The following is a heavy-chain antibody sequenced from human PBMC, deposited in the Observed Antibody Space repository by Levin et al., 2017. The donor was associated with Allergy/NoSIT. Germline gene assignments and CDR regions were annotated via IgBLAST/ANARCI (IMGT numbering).Heavy chain of an antibody. D-gene: IGHD1-1*01. CDR3: ARSRVRATYYFDY. J-gene: IGHJ4*02. CDR1: GFPFNDYS. CDR2: ISSTSSTI. V-gene: IGHV3-48*02. Sequence: GGSLRLSCEASGFPFNDYSMYWVRQAPGKGLEWVAYISSTSSTINYADSVKGRFTISRDKAKNSLFLQMNSLRDEDTAVYYCARSRVRATYYFDYWGQGTLVTVSS.